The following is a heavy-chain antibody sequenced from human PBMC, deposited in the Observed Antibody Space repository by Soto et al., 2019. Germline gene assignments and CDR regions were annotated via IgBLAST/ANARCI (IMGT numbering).Heavy chain of an antibody. CDR1: GASISIYY. D-gene: IGHD6-19*01. J-gene: IGHJ4*02. CDR3: ASGTYSSGWANFDY. Sequence: PSETLSLTCTVSGASISIYYWSWIRQPPGKGLEWIGYFYYSASTNYNPSLKSRVTISVDTSKYQFSLNLTSVTAADTAVYYCASGTYSSGWANFDYWGQGTLVTVSS. V-gene: IGHV4-59*08. CDR2: FYYSAST.